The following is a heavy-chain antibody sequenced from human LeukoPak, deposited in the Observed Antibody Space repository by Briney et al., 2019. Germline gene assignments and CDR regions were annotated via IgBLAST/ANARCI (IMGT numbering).Heavy chain of an antibody. CDR1: GFTFSTYV. CDR3: ARKALGYRLCYGDY. Sequence: PGGSLRHSRAPSGFTFSTYVISWVRLAPGRGREWVSAICVIGGSTFYADSVNGRFTVTRDSSKDTLYLQMNSLGAEDTAVYFCARKALGYRLCYGDYWGQGTLVTVSS. D-gene: IGHD5-12*01. J-gene: IGHJ4*02. V-gene: IGHV3-23*01. CDR2: ICVIGGST.